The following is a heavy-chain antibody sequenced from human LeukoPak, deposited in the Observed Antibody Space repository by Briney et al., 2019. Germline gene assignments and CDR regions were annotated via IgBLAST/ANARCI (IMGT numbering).Heavy chain of an antibody. Sequence: GGSLRLSCAASGFTFSSYSMNWVRQAPGKGLEWVSSISSISSYIYYADPVKGRFTISRDNAKNSLYLQMNSLRAEDTALYYCARDLGVIVYPSDYWGQGTLVTVSS. J-gene: IGHJ4*02. CDR3: ARDLGVIVYPSDY. D-gene: IGHD3-16*02. V-gene: IGHV3-21*01. CDR2: ISSISSYI. CDR1: GFTFSSYS.